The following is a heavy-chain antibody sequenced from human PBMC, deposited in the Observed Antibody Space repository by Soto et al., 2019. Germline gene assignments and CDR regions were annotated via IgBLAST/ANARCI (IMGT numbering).Heavy chain of an antibody. V-gene: IGHV4-59*08. CDR3: ASTYYYDNSGDFDF. Sequence: ASETLSLTFTVSGCSISSYYWSWIRQPPGKGLEWIGYIYYSGSTNYNPSLKSRVTISVDTSKNQFSLKLSSVTAADTAVYYCASTYYYDNSGDFDFWGQGTLVTVSS. CDR2: IYYSGST. CDR1: GCSISSYY. D-gene: IGHD3-22*01. J-gene: IGHJ4*02.